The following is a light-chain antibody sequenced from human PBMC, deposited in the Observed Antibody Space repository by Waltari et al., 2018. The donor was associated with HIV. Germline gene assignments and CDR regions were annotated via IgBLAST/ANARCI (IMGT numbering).Light chain of an antibody. CDR2: GAP. Sequence: IVLTQSPATLSLSPGETATLSCRARQSVRANCIAWYQCKPVQAPRLLIHGAPDRAAGIPDRFSGGGSGTDFTLTISRLEPEDFAIYYCQQYGSSITFGGGTKVEIK. V-gene: IGKV3-20*01. J-gene: IGKJ4*01. CDR1: QSVRANC. CDR3: QQYGSSIT.